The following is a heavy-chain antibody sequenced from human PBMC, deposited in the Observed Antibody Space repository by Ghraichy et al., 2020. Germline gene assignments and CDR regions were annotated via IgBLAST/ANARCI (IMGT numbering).Heavy chain of an antibody. J-gene: IGHJ3*02. CDR2: ISGSGGST. Sequence: GGSLRLSCAASGFTFSSYAMSWVRQAPGKGLEWVSAISGSGGSTYYADSVKGRFTISRDNSKNTLYLQMNSLRAEDTAVYYCAKEEAPYYYDSSDAFDIWGQGTMVTVSS. V-gene: IGHV3-23*01. CDR3: AKEEAPYYYDSSDAFDI. D-gene: IGHD3-22*01. CDR1: GFTFSSYA.